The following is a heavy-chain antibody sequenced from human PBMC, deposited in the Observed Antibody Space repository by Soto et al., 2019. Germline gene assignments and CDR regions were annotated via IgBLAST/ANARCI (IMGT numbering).Heavy chain of an antibody. CDR3: TTGPDY. J-gene: IGHJ4*02. CDR2: IKSKTDGGTT. Sequence: GGTLRICCAASGFTFRNARMSWVRQAPGKGLEWVGRIKSKTDGGTTDYAAPVKGRFTISRDDSKNMLYLQMNSLKTEDTAVYYCTTGPDYWGQGTLVTVSS. CDR1: GFTFRNAR. V-gene: IGHV3-15*01.